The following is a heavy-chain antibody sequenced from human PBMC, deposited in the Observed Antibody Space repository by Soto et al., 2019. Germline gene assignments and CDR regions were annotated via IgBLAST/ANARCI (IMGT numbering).Heavy chain of an antibody. CDR3: AKEAGWLGELSSLRYYYYMDV. CDR1: GFTFSSYA. CDR2: ISGSGGST. V-gene: IGHV3-23*01. J-gene: IGHJ6*03. D-gene: IGHD3-16*02. Sequence: GGSLRLSCAASGFTFSSYAMSWVRQAPGKGLEWVSAISGSGGSTYYADSVKGRFTISRDNSKNTLYLQMNSLRAEDTAVYYCAKEAGWLGELSSLRYYYYMDVWGKGTTVTVSS.